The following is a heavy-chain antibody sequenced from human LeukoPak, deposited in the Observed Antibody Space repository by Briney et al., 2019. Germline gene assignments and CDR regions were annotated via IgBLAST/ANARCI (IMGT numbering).Heavy chain of an antibody. CDR1: GGSFSGYY. V-gene: IGHV4-34*01. J-gene: IGHJ5*02. CDR2: INHSGST. D-gene: IGHD3-3*01. CDR3: ARAWAYDFWSGYYKS. Sequence: SETLSLTCAVYGGSFSGYYWSWIRQPPGKGLEWIGEINHSGSTNYNPSLKSRVTISVDTSKNQFSLKLSSVTAADTAVYYCARAWAYDFWSGYYKSWGQGTLVNVSS.